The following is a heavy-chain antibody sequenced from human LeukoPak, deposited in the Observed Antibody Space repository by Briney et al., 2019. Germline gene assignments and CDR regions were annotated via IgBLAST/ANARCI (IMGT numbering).Heavy chain of an antibody. CDR3: AREGELRFLEWLIFDY. J-gene: IGHJ4*02. CDR2: IYYSGST. D-gene: IGHD3-3*01. Sequence: SETLSLTCTVSGGSISSYYWSWIRQPPGKGLEWIGYIYYSGSTNYNPSLKSRVTISVDTSKNQFSLKLSSVTAADTAVYYCAREGELRFLEWLIFDYWGQGTLVTVSS. V-gene: IGHV4-59*01. CDR1: GGSISSYY.